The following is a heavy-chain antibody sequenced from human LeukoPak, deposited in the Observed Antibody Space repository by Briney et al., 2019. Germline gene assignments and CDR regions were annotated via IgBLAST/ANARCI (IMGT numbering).Heavy chain of an antibody. CDR2: ISSSSSYI. Sequence: KSGGSLRLSCAASGFTFSSYSMNWVRQAPGKGLEWVPSISSSSSYIYYADSVKGRFTISRDNAKNSLYLQMNSLRAEDTAVYYCARLYIGGYSRSTNYNWFDPWGQGTLVTVSS. V-gene: IGHV3-21*01. J-gene: IGHJ5*02. D-gene: IGHD6-13*01. CDR1: GFTFSSYS. CDR3: ARLYIGGYSRSTNYNWFDP.